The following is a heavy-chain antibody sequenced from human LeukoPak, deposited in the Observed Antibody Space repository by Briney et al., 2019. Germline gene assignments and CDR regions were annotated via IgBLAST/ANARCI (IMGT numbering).Heavy chain of an antibody. D-gene: IGHD4-17*01. CDR3: ARTTSLTASGYDC. CDR2: MNPYSGDR. Sequence: GASVKVSCKTSGYTFTTYHINWVRHATGQGLEWLGWMNPYSGDRGYAQKFQGRLSITSDTSISTAYMELSSLKSDDTAIYFCARTTSLTASGYDCWGQGTLVTVSS. CDR1: GYTFTTYH. V-gene: IGHV1-8*03. J-gene: IGHJ4*02.